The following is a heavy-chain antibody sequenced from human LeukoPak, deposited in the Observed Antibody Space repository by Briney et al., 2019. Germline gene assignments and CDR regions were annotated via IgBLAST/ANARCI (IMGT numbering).Heavy chain of an antibody. CDR3: AKGKYSSSWYFDY. V-gene: IGHV3-23*01. D-gene: IGHD6-13*01. Sequence: PGGSLRLSCAASGFAFSSNGMSWVRQAPGKGLEWVAGFSGSGSKTYYADSVKGRFTISRDNSKSTLYLQTNSLRAEDTAVYYCAKGKYSSSWYFDYWGRGTLVTVSS. CDR1: GFAFSSNG. J-gene: IGHJ4*02. CDR2: FSGSGSKT.